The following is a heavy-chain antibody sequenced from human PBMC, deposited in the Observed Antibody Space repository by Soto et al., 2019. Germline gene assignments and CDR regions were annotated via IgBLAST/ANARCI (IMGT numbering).Heavy chain of an antibody. CDR2: ISGSGGST. V-gene: IGHV3-23*01. D-gene: IGHD3-9*01. J-gene: IGHJ4*02. Sequence: TGGSLRLSCAASGFTFSSYAMSWVRQAPGKGLEWVSAISGSGGSTYYADSVKGRFTISRDNSKNTLYLQMNSLRAEDTAVYYCAKLRYFDWFPGPFDYWGQGTLVTVSS. CDR1: GFTFSSYA. CDR3: AKLRYFDWFPGPFDY.